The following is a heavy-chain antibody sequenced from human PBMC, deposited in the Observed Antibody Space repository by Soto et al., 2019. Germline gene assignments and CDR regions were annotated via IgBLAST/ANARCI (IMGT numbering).Heavy chain of an antibody. J-gene: IGHJ4*02. CDR1: GGSISSSSYY. CDR2: IYYSGTT. D-gene: IGHD6-19*01. CDR3: ARQMGIAVAGAS. V-gene: IGHV4-39*01. Sequence: PSETLSLTCTVSGGSISSSSYYWGWIRQPPGKGLEWIGCIYYSGTTYYNPSLKSRVIISVDTPKNQFSLKLTSVTAADTAVYYCARQMGIAVAGASWGQGTLVTLSS.